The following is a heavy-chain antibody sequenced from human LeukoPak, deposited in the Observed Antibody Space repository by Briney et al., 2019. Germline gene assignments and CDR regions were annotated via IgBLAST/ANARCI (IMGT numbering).Heavy chain of an antibody. CDR1: GFSVRINY. J-gene: IGHJ4*02. D-gene: IGHD3-9*01. V-gene: IGHV3-53*01. CDR2: IYDSGDS. Sequence: PGGSLRLSCAASGFSVRINYMTWVRQAPGKGLEWVSIIYDSGDSYYADSVKGRFTIARDNSKNTVSLQMNSLRVDDTAVYYCVSHSDPLTGYSFDFWGQGILVTVAS. CDR3: VSHSDPLTGYSFDF.